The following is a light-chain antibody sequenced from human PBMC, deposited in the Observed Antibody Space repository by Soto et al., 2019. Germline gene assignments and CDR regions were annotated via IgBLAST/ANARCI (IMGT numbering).Light chain of an antibody. J-gene: IGKJ4*01. CDR2: AAS. CDR3: QQANSFPLT. Sequence: DIQMTQSPSSVSASVGDRVTITCRASQGFGSWVAWYQQKPGKAPKLLISAASSLQSGVPPRFTGSGSGTAFSLTISSLQPEDFATYYCQQANSFPLTCGGGTKVEI. V-gene: IGKV1-12*01. CDR1: QGFGSW.